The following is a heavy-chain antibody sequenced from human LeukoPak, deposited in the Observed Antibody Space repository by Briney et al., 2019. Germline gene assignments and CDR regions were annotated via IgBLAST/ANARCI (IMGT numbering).Heavy chain of an antibody. CDR3: AKGDWPINY. Sequence: GGSLRLSCVASGFTFSRSEMNWVRQAPGKGLEWVSYISGGSDFIYYTDSVKGRFTIFRDNSKNSLYMEMNNLRADDTAVYYCAKGDWPINYWGQGTLVTVSS. D-gene: IGHD5-24*01. J-gene: IGHJ4*02. CDR2: ISGGSDFI. CDR1: GFTFSRSE. V-gene: IGHV3-48*03.